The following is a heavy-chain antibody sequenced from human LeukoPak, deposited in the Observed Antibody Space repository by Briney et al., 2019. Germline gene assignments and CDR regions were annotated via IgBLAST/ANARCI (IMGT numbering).Heavy chain of an antibody. CDR3: AKYVGIAVAAPGYFDY. Sequence: PGGSLRLSCAASGFTFDDYAIHWVRQAPGKGLEWVSGISWNSGSIGYADSVKGRFTISRDNAKNSLYMQMNSLRAEDTALYYCAKYVGIAVAAPGYFDYWGQGTLVTVSS. J-gene: IGHJ4*02. CDR1: GFTFDDYA. D-gene: IGHD6-19*01. CDR2: ISWNSGSI. V-gene: IGHV3-9*01.